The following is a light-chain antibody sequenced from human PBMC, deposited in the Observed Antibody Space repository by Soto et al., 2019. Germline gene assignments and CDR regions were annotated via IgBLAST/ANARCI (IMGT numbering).Light chain of an antibody. CDR2: DAS. Sequence: EIALTQSPATLSLSPGEIATLSCRASQSVTTYFGWDQQKPGQAPRRLIFDASKRATGIPARFSGSGSGTDVDLTSSSLEPEDFVVYRGPRRSNWRPSLTVGGGTTVEIK. J-gene: IGKJ4*01. CDR1: QSVTTY. CDR3: PRRSNWRPSLT. V-gene: IGKV3-11*01.